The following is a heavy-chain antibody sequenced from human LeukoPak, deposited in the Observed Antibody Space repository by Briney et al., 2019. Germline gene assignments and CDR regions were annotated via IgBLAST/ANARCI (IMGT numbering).Heavy chain of an antibody. Sequence: GGSLRLSCAASGFTVSSNYMSWVRQAPGKGLEWVSVIYSGGSTYYADSVKGRFTISRDHSNNTLYPQMNSMRAEDTAVYYCARDHPIYYYDSSGYYSGWFDPWGQGTLVTVSS. CDR3: ARDHPIYYYDSSGYYSGWFDP. CDR1: GFTVSSNY. J-gene: IGHJ5*02. V-gene: IGHV3-53*01. D-gene: IGHD3-22*01. CDR2: IYSGGST.